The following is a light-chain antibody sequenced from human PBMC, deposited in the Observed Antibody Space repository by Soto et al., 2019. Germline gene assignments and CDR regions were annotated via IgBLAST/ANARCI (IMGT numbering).Light chain of an antibody. CDR2: DAS. CDR1: QSISSW. CDR3: QHYNSYSEA. V-gene: IGKV1-5*01. Sequence: DIQMTQSPSTRSASVGDRVTITCRASQSISSWLAWYQQKPGKAPKLLIFDASTLERGVPSRFSGSGSGTEFTLTISSLQPDDFATYYCQHYNSYSEAFGQGTKVDIK. J-gene: IGKJ1*01.